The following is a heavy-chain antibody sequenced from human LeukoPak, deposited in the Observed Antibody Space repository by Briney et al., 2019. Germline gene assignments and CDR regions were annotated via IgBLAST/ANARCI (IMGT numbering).Heavy chain of an antibody. V-gene: IGHV4-31*03. D-gene: IGHD4-17*01. CDR1: GGSISSGGYS. CDR2: IYYSGST. J-gene: IGHJ4*02. Sequence: SQTLSITCTVSGGSISSGGYSWSWIRQHPGKGLEWIGYIYYSGSTYYNPSLKSRVTISVDTSKNQFSLKLSSVTAADTAVYYCARVPATVTTYSAFDYWGQGTLVTVSS. CDR3: ARVPATVTTYSAFDY.